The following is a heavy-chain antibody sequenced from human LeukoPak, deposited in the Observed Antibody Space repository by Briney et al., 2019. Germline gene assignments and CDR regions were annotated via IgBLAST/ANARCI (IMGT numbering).Heavy chain of an antibody. D-gene: IGHD3-10*01. CDR1: GFTFSSYA. CDR3: AKDHGLWFGESPFDY. CDR2: ISGSGGST. V-gene: IGHV3-23*01. J-gene: IGHJ4*02. Sequence: GGSLRLSCAASGFTFSSYAMSWVRQAPGKGLEWVSAISGSGGSTYYADSVKGRFTISRDNSKNTLYLQMNSLRAEDTAVYYCAKDHGLWFGESPFDYWGQGTLVTVSS.